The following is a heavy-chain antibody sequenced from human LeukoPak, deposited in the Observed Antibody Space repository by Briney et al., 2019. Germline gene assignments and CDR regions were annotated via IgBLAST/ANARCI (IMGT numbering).Heavy chain of an antibody. J-gene: IGHJ4*02. Sequence: SETLSLTCTVSGDSTNSRSYYWDWIRQPPGKGLEWIGNLYYGGNTHYNPSLKSRVTISVDMSKNQFSLKLSSVTAADTAVYYCASLGFCNSTICDRSLDYWGQGTLVAVSS. CDR3: ASLGFCNSTICDRSLDY. D-gene: IGHD2-2*01. CDR2: LYYGGNT. V-gene: IGHV4-39*07. CDR1: GDSTNSRSYY.